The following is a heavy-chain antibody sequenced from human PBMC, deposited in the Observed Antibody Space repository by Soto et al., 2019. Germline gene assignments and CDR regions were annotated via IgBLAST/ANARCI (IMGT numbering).Heavy chain of an antibody. J-gene: IGHJ6*02. CDR1: GFMFSTYL. CDR2: IRQGGNEK. V-gene: IGHV3-7*01. D-gene: IGHD3-16*01. Sequence: SGGSLRLSCTASGFMFSTYLMSWVRQAPGKGLEWVANIRQGGNEKFYVDSVKGRFTISRDNAKKSLYLQMNSLRAEDTAVYYCVGALTYEVPYYYYGMDVWGQGTKVTVSS. CDR3: VGALTYEVPYYYYGMDV.